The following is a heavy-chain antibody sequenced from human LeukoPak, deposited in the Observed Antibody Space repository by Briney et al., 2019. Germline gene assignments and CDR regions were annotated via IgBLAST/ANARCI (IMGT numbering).Heavy chain of an antibody. CDR3: AREPGIAAATYYYGMDV. CDR2: ISGSGGST. CDR1: GFTFSSYA. D-gene: IGHD6-13*01. V-gene: IGHV3-23*01. Sequence: GGSLRLSCAASGFTFSSYAMSWVRQAPGKGLEWVSAISGSGGSTYYADSVKGRFTISRDNSKNTLYLQMNSLRAEDTAVYYCAREPGIAAATYYYGMDVWGQGTTVTVSS. J-gene: IGHJ6*02.